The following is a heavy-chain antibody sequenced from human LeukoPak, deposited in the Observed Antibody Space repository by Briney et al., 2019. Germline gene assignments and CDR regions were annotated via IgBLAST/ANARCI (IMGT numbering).Heavy chain of an antibody. CDR2: IKQDGSEK. CDR1: GFTSSSYW. CDR3: ARDYYDSSGYYHVGYFDY. D-gene: IGHD3-22*01. J-gene: IGHJ4*02. V-gene: IGHV3-7*01. Sequence: PGGSLRLSCAASGFTSSSYWMSWVRQAPGKGLEWVANIKQDGSEKYYVDSVKGRFTISRDNAKNSLYLQMNSLRAEDTAVYYCARDYYDSSGYYHVGYFDYWGQGTLVTVSS.